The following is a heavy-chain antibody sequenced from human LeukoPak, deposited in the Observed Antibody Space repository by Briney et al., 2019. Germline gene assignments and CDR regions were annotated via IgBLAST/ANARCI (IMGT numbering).Heavy chain of an antibody. V-gene: IGHV4-59*08. Sequence: SETLSLTCTVSGGSISNYYWSWIRQPPGKGLGCMGYIYYIGTTNYNPSLKSRVTISVDTSKNQFSLWLSSVTAADTAVYYCARHGGYSSPYLHWGQGTLVTVSS. J-gene: IGHJ1*01. CDR2: IYYIGTT. CDR3: ARHGGYSSPYLH. D-gene: IGHD6-13*01. CDR1: GGSISNYY.